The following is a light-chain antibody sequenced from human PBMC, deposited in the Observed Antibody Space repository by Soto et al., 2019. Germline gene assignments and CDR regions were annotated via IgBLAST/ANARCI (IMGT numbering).Light chain of an antibody. CDR3: CSFAGSYTFV. J-gene: IGLJ1*01. CDR1: SNDVGGYNY. Sequence: QSVPTQPRSVSGSPGQSVTISCTGSSNDVGGYNYVSWYQQHPGKGPKLILYDVNKRPSGVPDRFSGSKSGNTASLTISGLQAEDEADYFCCSFAGSYTFVFAPGTKVTVL. V-gene: IGLV2-11*01. CDR2: DVN.